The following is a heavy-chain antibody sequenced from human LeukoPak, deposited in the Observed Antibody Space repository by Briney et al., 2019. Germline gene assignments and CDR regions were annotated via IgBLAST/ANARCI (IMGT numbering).Heavy chain of an antibody. Sequence: PGGSLRLSCAASGFTFRRCGMHWVRQAPGKGLEWVAYIQNDGSSDYYGDSVKGRFTISRDDSKNTLFLQMSSLRPEDTAMYYCVRDASWAGDYWGQGTLVTVSS. D-gene: IGHD6-19*01. CDR2: IQNDGSSD. CDR1: GFTFRRCG. CDR3: VRDASWAGDY. J-gene: IGHJ4*02. V-gene: IGHV3-30*02.